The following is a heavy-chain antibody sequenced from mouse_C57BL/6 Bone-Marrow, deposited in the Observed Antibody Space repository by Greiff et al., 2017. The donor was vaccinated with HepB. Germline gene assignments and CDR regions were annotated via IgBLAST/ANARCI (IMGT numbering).Heavy chain of an antibody. D-gene: IGHD1-1*01. V-gene: IGHV10-1*01. J-gene: IGHJ4*01. CDR2: IRSKSNNYAT. Sequence: EVQLVESGGGLVQPKGSLKLSCAASGFSFNTYAMNWVRQAPGKGLEWVARIRSKSNNYATYYADSVKDRFTISRDDSESMLYLQMNNLKTEDTAMYYCGRGGRITTVVDAMDYWGQGTSVTVSS. CDR1: GFSFNTYA. CDR3: GRGGRITTVVDAMDY.